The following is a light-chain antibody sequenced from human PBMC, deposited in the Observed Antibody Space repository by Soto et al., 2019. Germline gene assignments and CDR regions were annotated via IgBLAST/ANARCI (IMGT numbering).Light chain of an antibody. V-gene: IGKV3-15*01. J-gene: IGKJ1*01. CDR1: QSVSSN. Sequence: EIVMTQSPAILSVIPGERAALSCRASQSVSSNLAWYQQKPGQAPRLLMYGASTRATGVPARFRGSGSGTDFTLTISALQSEDFAVYYWQHYNNWPPWTFGQGTKVEI. CDR2: GAS. CDR3: QHYNNWPPWT.